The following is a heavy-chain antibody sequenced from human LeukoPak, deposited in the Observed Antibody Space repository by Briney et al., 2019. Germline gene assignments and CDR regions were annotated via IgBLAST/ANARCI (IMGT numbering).Heavy chain of an antibody. Sequence: ASVKVSCKASGYTFTTSFTTYYMHWERQAPGQGLEWMGIINPSGGTTIYAQNFLGRVTMTEDTSTDTAYMELRSLRSEDMALYYCATADAAVAGTPDCWGQGTLVTVSS. CDR2: INPSGGTT. J-gene: IGHJ4*02. CDR1: GYTFTTSFTTYY. D-gene: IGHD6-19*01. CDR3: ATADAAVAGTPDC. V-gene: IGHV1-46*01.